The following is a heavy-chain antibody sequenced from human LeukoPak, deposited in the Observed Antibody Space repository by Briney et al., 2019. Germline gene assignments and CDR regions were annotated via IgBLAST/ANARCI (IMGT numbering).Heavy chain of an antibody. V-gene: IGHV4-4*09. J-gene: IGHJ6*03. D-gene: IGHD6-6*01. CDR2: IYTSGST. CDR3: ARLREQLVRRGGYYYYMDV. Sequence: SETLSLTCTVSGGSISSYYWSWIRQPPGKGLEWIGYIYTSGSTNYNPSLKSRFTISVDTTKNHFSWKLSSVTAGDSAVYYCARLREQLVRRGGYYYYMDVWGKKTTGTVSS. CDR1: GGSISSYY.